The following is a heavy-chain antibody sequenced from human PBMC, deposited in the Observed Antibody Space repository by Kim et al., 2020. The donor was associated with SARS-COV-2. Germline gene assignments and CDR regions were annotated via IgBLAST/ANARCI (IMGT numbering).Heavy chain of an antibody. CDR2: ISSSSSYA. V-gene: IGHV3-11*05. CDR3: VRVGYGIAVAGDVY. J-gene: IGHJ4*02. D-gene: IGHD6-19*01. Sequence: GGSLRLSCAASGFTFSDHHMSWIRQAPGKGLEWVSYISSSSSYADYADSVRGRFTISRDNAKNSLFLQMDSLRADDTAVYYCVRVGYGIAVAGDVYWGQGTLVTVSS. CDR1: GFTFSDHH.